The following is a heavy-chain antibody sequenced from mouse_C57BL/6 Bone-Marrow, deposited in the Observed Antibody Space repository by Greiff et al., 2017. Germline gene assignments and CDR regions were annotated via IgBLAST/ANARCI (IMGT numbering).Heavy chain of an antibody. V-gene: IGHV1-43*01. CDR2: INPSTGGT. Sequence: EVQLQQSGPELVKPGASVKISCKASGYSFTGYYMHWVKQSSEKSLEWIGEINPSTGGTSYNQKFKGKATLTVDKSSSTAYMQLKSLTSEDSAVYYCATYAFYAMDYWGQGTSVTVSS. J-gene: IGHJ4*01. D-gene: IGHD1-1*01. CDR1: GYSFTGYY. CDR3: ATYAFYAMDY.